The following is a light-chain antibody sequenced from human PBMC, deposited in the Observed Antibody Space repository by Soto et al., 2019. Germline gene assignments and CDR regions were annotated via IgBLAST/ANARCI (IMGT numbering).Light chain of an antibody. CDR1: SSNIGSNT. V-gene: IGLV1-44*01. CDR2: TNN. Sequence: QSVLTQPPSASGTPGQRVTISCSGSSSNIGSNTVNWYQQLPGTAPKLLIYTNNQRPSGVPDRFSASKSGTSASLAISGLQSEDEADYYCAAWDDSLLYVFGSGTKVTVL. J-gene: IGLJ1*01. CDR3: AAWDDSLLYV.